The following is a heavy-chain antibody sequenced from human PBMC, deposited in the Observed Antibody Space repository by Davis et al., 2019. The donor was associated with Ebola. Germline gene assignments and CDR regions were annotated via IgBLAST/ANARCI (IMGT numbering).Heavy chain of an antibody. V-gene: IGHV3-49*04. CDR2: IRSQRYGGTA. Sequence: GGSLRLSCITSGFPFGDVYMTWVRQAPGKGLEWVGFIRSQRYGGTAEYAASVKDRFFMSRDDSKGVAYLQMNSLKTEDKAVYYCSRRGGSYHFDSWGQGTLVTVSS. J-gene: IGHJ4*02. D-gene: IGHD1-1*01. CDR3: SRRGGSYHFDS. CDR1: GFPFGDVY.